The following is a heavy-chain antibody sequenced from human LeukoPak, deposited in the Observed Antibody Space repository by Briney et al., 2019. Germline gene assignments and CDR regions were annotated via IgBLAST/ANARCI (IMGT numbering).Heavy chain of an antibody. Sequence: PGGSLRLSCAASGFTFSSYSMNWVRQAPGKGLEWVSSISSSSSYIYYEDSVKGRFTISRDNAKNSLYLQMNSLRAEDTAVYYCARDRVPSLAVAGNFDYWGQGTLVTVSS. J-gene: IGHJ4*02. D-gene: IGHD6-19*01. CDR3: ARDRVPSLAVAGNFDY. CDR2: ISSSSSYI. V-gene: IGHV3-21*01. CDR1: GFTFSSYS.